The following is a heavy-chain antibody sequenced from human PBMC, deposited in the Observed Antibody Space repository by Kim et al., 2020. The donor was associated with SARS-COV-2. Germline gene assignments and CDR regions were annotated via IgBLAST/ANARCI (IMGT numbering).Heavy chain of an antibody. Sequence: GGSLRLSCAASGFTFSSYGMHWVRQAPGKGLEWVAVISYDGSNKYYADSVKGRFTISRDNSKNTLYLQMNSLRAEDTAVYYCAKDPTGDWYYGMDVWCQGTTVTVSS. CDR3: AKDPTGDWYYGMDV. V-gene: IGHV3-30*18. CDR2: ISYDGSNK. CDR1: GFTFSSYG. J-gene: IGHJ6*02. D-gene: IGHD7-27*01.